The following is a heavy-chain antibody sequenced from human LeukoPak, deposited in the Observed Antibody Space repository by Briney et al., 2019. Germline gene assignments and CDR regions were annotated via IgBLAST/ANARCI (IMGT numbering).Heavy chain of an antibody. CDR2: ISSSSSYI. V-gene: IGHV3-21*01. J-gene: IGHJ6*03. D-gene: IGHD3-3*01. CDR1: GFTFSSYS. CDR3: ARGCYDFWSGYYFCYYYMDV. Sequence: GGSLRLSCAASGFTFSSYSMNWVRQAPGKGLEWVSSISSSSSYINYADSVKGRFTISRDNAKNSLYLQMNSLGAEDTAVYYCARGCYDFWSGYYFCYYYMDVWGKGTTVTVSS.